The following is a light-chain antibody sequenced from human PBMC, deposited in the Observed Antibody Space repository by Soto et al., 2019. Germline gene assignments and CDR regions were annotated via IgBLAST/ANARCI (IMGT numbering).Light chain of an antibody. J-gene: IGLJ2*01. CDR3: QTWGSGIVL. V-gene: IGLV4-69*01. CDR1: SGHSNYA. Sequence: QPVLTQSPSASASLGASVKLTCTLSSGHSNYAIEWHQQQSEKGPRYMMKLNSDGSHSKGDGIPDRFSGSSSGAERYLTISSLQSEDEADYYCQTWGSGIVLFGGGTKLTVL. CDR2: LNSDGSH.